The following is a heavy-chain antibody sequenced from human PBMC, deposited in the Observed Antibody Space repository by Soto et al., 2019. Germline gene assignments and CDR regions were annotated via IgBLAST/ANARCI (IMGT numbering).Heavy chain of an antibody. CDR2: IYPGDSDT. CDR1: GYSFTIYW. D-gene: IGHD3-10*01. V-gene: IGHV5-51*03. Sequence: PGESLKISCKGSGYSFTIYWIGWVRQMPGKGLEWMGIIYPGDSDTTCSPSFQGQITISADKSLSAAYLRWSSLTASDTAMYYCARFGSGMDVWGQGTTVTVSS. CDR3: ARFGSGMDV. J-gene: IGHJ6*02.